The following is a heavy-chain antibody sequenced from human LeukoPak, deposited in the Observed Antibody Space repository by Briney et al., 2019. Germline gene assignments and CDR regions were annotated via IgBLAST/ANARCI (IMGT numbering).Heavy chain of an antibody. CDR3: AREGADYYDSSGYYRLYYYYYYMDV. CDR1: GFTFSGYG. J-gene: IGHJ6*03. CDR2: ISISSTKI. Sequence: AGGSLRLSCSASGFTFSGYGVNWVRQAPGKGLEWISYISISSTKIYYADSLKGRFTISRDNGKNSLYLQMNSLRAEDTAVYYCAREGADYYDSSGYYRLYYYYYYMDVWGKGTTVTVSS. V-gene: IGHV3-48*01. D-gene: IGHD3-22*01.